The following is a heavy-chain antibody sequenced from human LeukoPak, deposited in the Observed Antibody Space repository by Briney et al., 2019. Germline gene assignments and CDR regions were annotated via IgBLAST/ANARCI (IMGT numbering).Heavy chain of an antibody. CDR1: GGSISSYY. Sequence: SETLSLTCTVSGGSISSYYWSWIRQPPGKGLEWIGYIYYSGSTNYNPSLKSRVTISVDTPKNQFSLKLSSVTAADTAVYYCARNLYYYDSSGYYYYYYYYMDVWGKGTTVTVSS. D-gene: IGHD3-22*01. CDR2: IYYSGST. J-gene: IGHJ6*03. V-gene: IGHV4-59*01. CDR3: ARNLYYYDSSGYYYYYYYYMDV.